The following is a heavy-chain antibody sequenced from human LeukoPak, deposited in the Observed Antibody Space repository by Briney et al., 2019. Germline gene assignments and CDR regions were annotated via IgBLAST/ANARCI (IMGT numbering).Heavy chain of an antibody. Sequence: GGSLRLSCAASGFTFSSYDMSWVRQAPGKGREWVSAISGSGGSTYYSDSVKGRFTISRDNSKNTLYLQMNSLRAEDTAVYYCAKDGVYDFWSGYYLDYWGQGTLVTVSS. J-gene: IGHJ4*02. D-gene: IGHD3-3*01. CDR3: AKDGVYDFWSGYYLDY. V-gene: IGHV3-23*01. CDR2: ISGSGGST. CDR1: GFTFSSYD.